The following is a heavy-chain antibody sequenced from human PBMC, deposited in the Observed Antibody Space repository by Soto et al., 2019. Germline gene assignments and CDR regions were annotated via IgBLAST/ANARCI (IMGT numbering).Heavy chain of an antibody. CDR3: ARQYSSGWSGRAFDI. CDR1: GYTFTGYY. Sequence: QVQLVQSGAEVKKPGASVKVSCKASGYTFTGYYMHWVRQAPGQGLEWMGWINPNSGGTNYAQKFQGRVTMTRDTSISTAYMELSRLRSDDTAVYYCARQYSSGWSGRAFDIWGQGTMVTVSS. V-gene: IGHV1-2*02. D-gene: IGHD6-19*01. J-gene: IGHJ3*02. CDR2: INPNSGGT.